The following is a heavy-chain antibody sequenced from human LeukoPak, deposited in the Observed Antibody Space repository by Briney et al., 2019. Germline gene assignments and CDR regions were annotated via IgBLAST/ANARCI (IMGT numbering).Heavy chain of an antibody. V-gene: IGHV3-9*01. J-gene: IGHJ4*02. Sequence: GGSLRLSCAASGFTFDDYAMHWVRQAPGKGLEWVSGISWNSGSIGYADSVKGRFTISRDNAKNSLYLQMNSLRAEDTALYYCAKDGGWLGGFPDYWGQGTLVTVSS. CDR1: GFTFDDYA. CDR2: ISWNSGSI. D-gene: IGHD3-10*01. CDR3: AKDGGWLGGFPDY.